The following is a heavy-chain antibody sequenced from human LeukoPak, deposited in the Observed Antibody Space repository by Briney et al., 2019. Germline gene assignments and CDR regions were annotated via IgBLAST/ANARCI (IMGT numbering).Heavy chain of an antibody. Sequence: GGSLRLTCAASGFTFSSYGMHWVRQAPGKGLEWVALIWYDGSNKYYTDSVKGRLTISRDNSKNTLYLQMNSLRAEDTAVYYCAREGPRGNSQFDYWGQGTLVTVSS. CDR3: AREGPRGNSQFDY. CDR1: GFTFSSYG. D-gene: IGHD2/OR15-2a*01. V-gene: IGHV3-33*08. J-gene: IGHJ4*02. CDR2: IWYDGSNK.